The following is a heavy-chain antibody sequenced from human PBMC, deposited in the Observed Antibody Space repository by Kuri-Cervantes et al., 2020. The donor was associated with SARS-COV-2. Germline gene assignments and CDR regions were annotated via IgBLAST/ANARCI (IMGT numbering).Heavy chain of an antibody. D-gene: IGHD4-17*01. J-gene: IGHJ4*02. CDR3: ARGDRYGDYQTFDY. CDR1: GFTFDDYA. CDR2: ISWNSGSI. Sequence: LSLTCAASGFTFDDYAMHWVRQAPGKGLEWVSGISWNSGSIGYADSVKGRFTISRDNAKNSLYLQMNSLRAEDTALYYCARGDRYGDYQTFDYWGQGTLVPSPQ. V-gene: IGHV3-9*01.